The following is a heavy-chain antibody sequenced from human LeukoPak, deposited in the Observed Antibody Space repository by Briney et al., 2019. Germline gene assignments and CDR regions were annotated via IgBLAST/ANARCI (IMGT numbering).Heavy chain of an antibody. CDR2: IWYDGSSK. CDR1: ASNMSRYG. Sequence: PGGLRRLTYAATASNMSRYGIYWVGQAPRKRLQWVAVIWYDGSSKHYVDSVKGRFTITRDNSKNTLHLQMKSLRADDTAVYYCGSSPYVWGIDHWGQGTPVTVSS. D-gene: IGHD3-16*01. CDR3: GSSPYVWGIDH. J-gene: IGHJ4*02. V-gene: IGHV3-33*07.